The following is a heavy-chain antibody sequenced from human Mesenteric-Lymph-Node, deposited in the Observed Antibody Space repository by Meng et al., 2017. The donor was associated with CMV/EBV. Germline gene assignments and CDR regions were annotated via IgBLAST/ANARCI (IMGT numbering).Heavy chain of an antibody. CDR1: GFAFNNYA. CDR2: IRYDGSNK. Sequence: GGSLRLSCTASGFAFNNYALHWVRQAPGKGLEWVAFIRYDGSNKYYADSVKGRFTISRDNSKNTLYLQMNSLRAEDTAVYYCAKAAIFGPVNWFDPWGQGTLVTVSS. V-gene: IGHV3-30*02. D-gene: IGHD3/OR15-3a*01. CDR3: AKAAIFGPVNWFDP. J-gene: IGHJ5*02.